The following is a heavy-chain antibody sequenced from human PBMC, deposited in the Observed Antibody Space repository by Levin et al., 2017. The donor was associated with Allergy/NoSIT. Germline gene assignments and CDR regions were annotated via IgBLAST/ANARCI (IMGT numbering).Heavy chain of an antibody. J-gene: IGHJ4*02. CDR1: GFTFSSYG. Sequence: QSGGSLRLSCAASGFTFSSYGMHWVRQAPGKGLEWVAVIWYDGSNKYYADSVKGRFTISRDNSKNTLYLQMNSLRVEDTAVYYCAREGNGIAVGAFDYWGQGTLVTVSS. V-gene: IGHV3-33*01. CDR3: AREGNGIAVGAFDY. CDR2: IWYDGSNK. D-gene: IGHD6-19*01.